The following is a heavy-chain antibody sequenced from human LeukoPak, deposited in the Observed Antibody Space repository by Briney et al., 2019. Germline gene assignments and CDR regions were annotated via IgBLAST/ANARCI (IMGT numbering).Heavy chain of an antibody. CDR2: IYYSGST. J-gene: IGHJ4*02. CDR3: ARGLRVGNTGYYFDN. D-gene: IGHD1-26*01. CDR1: GGSISSYY. Sequence: SETLSLTCTVSGGSISSYYWSWIRQPPGKGLEWIGYIYYSGSTNYNPSLKSRVTISVDTSKNQFSLKLNSVTAADTAVYYCARGLRVGNTGYYFDNWGQGTLVTVSS. V-gene: IGHV4-59*12.